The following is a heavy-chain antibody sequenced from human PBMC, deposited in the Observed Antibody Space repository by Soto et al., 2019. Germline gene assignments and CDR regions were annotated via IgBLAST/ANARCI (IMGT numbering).Heavy chain of an antibody. CDR2: INPSGGST. CDR1: GYTFTSYY. Sequence: QVQLVQSGAEVKKPGASVKVSCKASGYTFTSYYMHWVRQAPGQGLEWMGIINPSGGSTSYAQKFQGRVTMTRDTSTSTVYMELSSLRSEDTAVYYCARGSITMVRGATEQIYGMDVWGQGTTVTVSS. V-gene: IGHV1-46*01. D-gene: IGHD3-10*01. J-gene: IGHJ6*02. CDR3: ARGSITMVRGATEQIYGMDV.